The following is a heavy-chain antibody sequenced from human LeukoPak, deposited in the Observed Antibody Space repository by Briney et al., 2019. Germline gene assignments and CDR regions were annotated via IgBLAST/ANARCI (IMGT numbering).Heavy chain of an antibody. CDR1: GFTFSSYW. V-gene: IGHV3-74*01. Sequence: GVSLRLSCVVSGFTFSSYWMHWVRQAPGKGLVWVPRINNDGSTTSYADSVKGRFTISRDNAKNTLYLQMNSLRAGDTAVYYCARENCGGDCNFDHWGQGTLVMVSS. CDR3: ARENCGGDCNFDH. CDR2: INNDGSTT. D-gene: IGHD2-21*02. J-gene: IGHJ4*02.